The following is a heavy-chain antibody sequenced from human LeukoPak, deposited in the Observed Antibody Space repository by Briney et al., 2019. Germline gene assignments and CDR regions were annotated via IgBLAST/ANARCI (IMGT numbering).Heavy chain of an antibody. CDR2: IYPADSDT. J-gene: IGHJ4*02. D-gene: IGHD6-19*01. V-gene: IGHV5-51*01. CDR3: ARQLSSDDPLDD. Sequence: GESLHISCKGSGSSFTTYWIAWVRQLPGKGLERMGIIYPADSDTRYSPSFQGQVTISADKSISTAYLQWSSLKASDTAIYYCARQLSSDDPLDDWGQGTLVTVSS. CDR1: GSSFTTYW.